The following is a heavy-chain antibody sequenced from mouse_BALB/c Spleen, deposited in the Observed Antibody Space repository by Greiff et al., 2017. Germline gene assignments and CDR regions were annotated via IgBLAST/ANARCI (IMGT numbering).Heavy chain of an antibody. V-gene: IGHV5-17*02. CDR3: ARSHYGSSYVRFDY. D-gene: IGHD1-1*01. J-gene: IGHJ2*01. CDR1: GFTFSSFG. CDR2: ISSGSSTI. Sequence: EVMLVESGGGLVQPGGSRKLSCAASGFTFSSFGMHWVRQAPEKGLEWVAYISSGSSTIYYADTVKGRFTISRDNPKNTLFLQMTSLRSEDTAMYYCARSHYGSSYVRFDYWGQGTTLTVSS.